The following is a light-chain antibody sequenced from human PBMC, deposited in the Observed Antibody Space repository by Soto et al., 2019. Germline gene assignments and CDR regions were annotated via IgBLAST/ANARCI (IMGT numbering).Light chain of an antibody. Sequence: QSVLTQPASLSATPGQSITISCTGTSSDVGFYKYVSWYQHHPGKAPKLMIYEVSNRPSGVSNRFSGSKSGNTASLTISGLQAEDEADYYCSSYTSSSPCVFGTGTKVTVL. J-gene: IGLJ1*01. CDR1: SSDVGFYKY. CDR2: EVS. CDR3: SSYTSSSPCV. V-gene: IGLV2-14*01.